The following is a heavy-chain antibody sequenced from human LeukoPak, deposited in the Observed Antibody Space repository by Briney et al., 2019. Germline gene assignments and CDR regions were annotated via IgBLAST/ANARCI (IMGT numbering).Heavy chain of an antibody. D-gene: IGHD2-21*02. V-gene: IGHV1-69*04. CDR3: ASDYCGGDCYQSPYYYYYGMDV. J-gene: IGHJ6*02. CDR1: GGTFSSYA. CDR2: IIPILGIA. Sequence: SVKVSCKASGGTFSSYAISWVRQAPGQGLEWMGRIIPILGIANYAQKFQGRVTITADKSTSTAYMELSSLRSEDTAVYYCASDYCGGDCYQSPYYYYYGMDVWGQGTTVTVSS.